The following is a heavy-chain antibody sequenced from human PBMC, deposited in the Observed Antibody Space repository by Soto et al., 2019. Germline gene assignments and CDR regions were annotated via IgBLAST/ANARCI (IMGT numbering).Heavy chain of an antibody. CDR3: ARDYCGSDCYSSPHFDY. Sequence: GGSLRLSCAASGFTFSSFGMHWVRQAPGKGLEWVAVISHDGNNKNYADSVKGQFSISRDNSKNTLYLQMNSLRAEDTAVYYCARDYCGSDCYSSPHFDYWGQGTLVTVSS. CDR1: GFTFSSFG. D-gene: IGHD2-21*02. CDR2: ISHDGNNK. V-gene: IGHV3-30-3*01. J-gene: IGHJ4*02.